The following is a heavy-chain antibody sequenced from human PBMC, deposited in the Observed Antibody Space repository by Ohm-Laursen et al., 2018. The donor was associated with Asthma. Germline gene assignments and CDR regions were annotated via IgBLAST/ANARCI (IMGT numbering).Heavy chain of an antibody. V-gene: IGHV3-30*03. CDR2: ISFHGYNQ. D-gene: IGHD6-6*01. Sequence: SLRLSCAASGFTFSSYGMHWVRQAPGKGLELVAIISFHGYNQYYTDSVRGRFTISRDNSRSTLYLQMNSLIPEDTAVYYCARDFYTSSPHPKSFGLWGQGTLVSVSS. J-gene: IGHJ4*02. CDR1: GFTFSSYG. CDR3: ARDFYTSSPHPKSFGL.